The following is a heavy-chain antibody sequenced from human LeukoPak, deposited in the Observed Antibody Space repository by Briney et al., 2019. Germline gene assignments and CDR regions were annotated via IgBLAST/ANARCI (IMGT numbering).Heavy chain of an antibody. D-gene: IGHD4-17*01. CDR3: ARGIYGASPQVVGY. CDR1: GGSISSRSNY. Sequence: SETLSLTCTVSGGSISSRSNYWAWIRQPPGKGLEWIVCISHTGSTYYDPSLRSRVTLSVDTSNNQFSLKLTSLTANDTALYYCARGIYGASPQVVGYWGQGILVTVSS. J-gene: IGHJ4*02. V-gene: IGHV4-39*07. CDR2: ISHTGST.